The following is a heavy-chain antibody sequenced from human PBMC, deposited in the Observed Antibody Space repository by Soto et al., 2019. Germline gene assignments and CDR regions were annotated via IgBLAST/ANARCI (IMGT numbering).Heavy chain of an antibody. V-gene: IGHV1-69*13. Sequence: AVKVSCKASVGTFSSYAISWVRQAPGQGLEWMGGIIPIFGTANYAQKFQGRVTITADESTSTAYMELSSLRSEDTAVYYCASTKYDSSAYYYWYLGLWGRGTVVAVSA. CDR1: VGTFSSYA. D-gene: IGHD3-22*01. J-gene: IGHJ2*01. CDR3: ASTKYDSSAYYYWYLGL. CDR2: IIPIFGTA.